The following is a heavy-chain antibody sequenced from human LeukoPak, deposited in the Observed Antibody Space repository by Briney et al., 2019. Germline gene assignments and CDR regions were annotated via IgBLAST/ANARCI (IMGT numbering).Heavy chain of an antibody. D-gene: IGHD2-15*01. V-gene: IGHV3-23*01. CDR1: GFTFSSSA. CDR2: ISGSGTNT. Sequence: TGGSLRLSCAASGFTFSSSAMTWVRQAPGQGLEWVSSISGSGTNTYYADSVKGRITISRDNAKNTLYLQMSSLREEDTAVYFCARAGWDLLPPYYYYGLDVWGQGTTVTVSS. J-gene: IGHJ6*02. CDR3: ARAGWDLLPPYYYYGLDV.